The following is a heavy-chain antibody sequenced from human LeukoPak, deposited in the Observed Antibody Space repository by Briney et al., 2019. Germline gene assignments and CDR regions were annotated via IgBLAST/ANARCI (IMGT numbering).Heavy chain of an antibody. CDR2: LYRGTA. Sequence: SETLSLTCTVSGDSVSSRNYFWGWVRQPPGKGLEWIATLYRGTADFNPSLESRLSISVDTSKSQFSLTLSSVTAADTAVYYCARKGPQHFWNYFDHWGPGTLVTVSP. D-gene: IGHD1-1*01. J-gene: IGHJ4*02. CDR1: GDSVSSRNYF. CDR3: ARKGPQHFWNYFDH. V-gene: IGHV4-39*01.